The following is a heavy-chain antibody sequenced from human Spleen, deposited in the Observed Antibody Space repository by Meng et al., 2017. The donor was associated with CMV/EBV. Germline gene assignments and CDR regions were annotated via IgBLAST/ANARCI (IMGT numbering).Heavy chain of an antibody. J-gene: IGHJ5*02. V-gene: IGHV3-23*01. CDR1: GFTFSSYA. D-gene: IGHD1/OR15-1a*01. CDR3: AREITTAYTWFDP. CDR2: ISGGGGST. Sequence: GESLKISCVGSGFTFSSYAMSWVRQAPGKGLEWVSGISGGGGSTYYADSVKGRFTISRDNSKNTLYLQMNSLRAEDTAVYYCAREITTAYTWFDPWGQGTLVTVSS.